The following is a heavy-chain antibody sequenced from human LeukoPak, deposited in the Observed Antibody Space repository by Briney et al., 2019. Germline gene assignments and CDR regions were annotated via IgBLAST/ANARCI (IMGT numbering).Heavy chain of an antibody. J-gene: IGHJ3*02. D-gene: IGHD1-7*01. V-gene: IGHV1-18*01. CDR3: ALGALIGTYRSKRLDAFDI. Sequence: ASVKVSCKASGYTFTSYGISWVRQAPGQGLEWMGWISAYDGNTNYAQKLQGRVTMTTDTSTSTAYMELRSLRSDDTAVYYCALGALIGTYRSKRLDAFDIWGQGTMVTVSS. CDR1: GYTFTSYG. CDR2: ISAYDGNT.